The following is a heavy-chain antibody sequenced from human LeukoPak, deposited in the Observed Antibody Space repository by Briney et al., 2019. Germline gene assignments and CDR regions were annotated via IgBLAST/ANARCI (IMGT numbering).Heavy chain of an antibody. Sequence: PGGSLRLSCAASGFTFSSYGMHWVRQAPGKGLEWVGRIKSKTDGGTTDYAAPVKGRFTISRDDSKNTLYLQMNSLKTEDTAVYYCTVHRNYYDSSGYGYWGQGTLVTVSS. D-gene: IGHD3-22*01. J-gene: IGHJ4*02. CDR1: GFTFSSYG. CDR3: TVHRNYYDSSGYGY. CDR2: IKSKTDGGTT. V-gene: IGHV3-15*01.